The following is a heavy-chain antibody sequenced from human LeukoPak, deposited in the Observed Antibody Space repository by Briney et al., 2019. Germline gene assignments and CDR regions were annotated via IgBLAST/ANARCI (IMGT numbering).Heavy chain of an antibody. CDR3: ARNYDVSVGPVDY. CDR2: ISYDGSNK. J-gene: IGHJ4*02. D-gene: IGHD3-3*01. V-gene: IGHV3-30-3*01. Sequence: PGGSLRLSCAASRFTFSSYAMHWVRQAPSKGLEWVAVISYDGSNKYYADSVKGRFTISRDNSKNTLYLQMNSLRAEDTAVYYCARNYDVSVGPVDYWGQGTLVTVSS. CDR1: RFTFSSYA.